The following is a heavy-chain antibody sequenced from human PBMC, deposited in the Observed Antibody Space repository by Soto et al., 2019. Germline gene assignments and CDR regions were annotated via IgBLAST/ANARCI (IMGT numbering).Heavy chain of an antibody. V-gene: IGHV3-72*01. CDR2: TRNKANDYTT. D-gene: IGHD5-18*01. Sequence: GGSLRRSCVVSGFIFSDHYIDWVRQAPGKGLEWVGRTRNKANDYTTEYAASVKGRSIISRDDSKNSLYLQMHSLKSEDTAVYYCARVQYSYGLWYYFDYWGQGALVTVSS. CDR3: ARVQYSYGLWYYFDY. J-gene: IGHJ4*02. CDR1: GFIFSDHY.